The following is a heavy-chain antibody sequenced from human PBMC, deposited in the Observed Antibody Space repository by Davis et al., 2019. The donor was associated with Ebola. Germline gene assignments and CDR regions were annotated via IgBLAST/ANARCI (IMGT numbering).Heavy chain of an antibody. CDR1: GGSISSGDYY. D-gene: IGHD2-2*01. V-gene: IGHV4-30-4*01. J-gene: IGHJ5*02. CDR2: IYYSGST. CDR3: ARGRYCSSTSCYWANWFDP. Sequence: MPSETLSLTCTVSGGSISSGDYYWSWIRQPPGKGLEWIGYIYYSGSTYYNPSLKSRVTISVDTSKNQFSLKLSSVTAADTAVYYCARGRYCSSTSCYWANWFDPWGQGTLVTASS.